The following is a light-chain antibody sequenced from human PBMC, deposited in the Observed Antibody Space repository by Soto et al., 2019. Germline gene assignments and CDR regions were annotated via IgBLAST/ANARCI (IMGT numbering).Light chain of an antibody. CDR2: GVS. CDR3: TSYTSSTTLVL. CDR1: SSDIGGYNY. V-gene: IGLV2-14*01. Sequence: QAASVSGSPGQSITISCTGTSSDIGGYNYVSWYQQHPGKAPKLMIYGVSNRPSGVSNRFSASKSGNTASLTISGLQAEDEADYYCTSYTSSTTLVLFGGGTKLTVL. J-gene: IGLJ2*01.